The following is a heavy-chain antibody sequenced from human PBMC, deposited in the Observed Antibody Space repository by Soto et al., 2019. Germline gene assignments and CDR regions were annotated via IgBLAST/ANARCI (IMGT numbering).Heavy chain of an antibody. V-gene: IGHV5-51*01. D-gene: IGHD2-15*01. J-gene: IGHJ2*01. CDR2: IYPGDSDT. CDR3: ASPGVGGANSWYFDL. CDR1: GYSFTNYW. Sequence: VESLKISCKGSGYSFTNYWIGWVRQMPGKGLEWMGIIYPGDSDTRYSPSFQGQVTISADKSISTAYLQWNSLKASDTAMYYCASPGVGGANSWYFDLWGRGTLVTVSS.